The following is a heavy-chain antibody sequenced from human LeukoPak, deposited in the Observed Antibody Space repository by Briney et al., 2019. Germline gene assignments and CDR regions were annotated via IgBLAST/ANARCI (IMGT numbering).Heavy chain of an antibody. J-gene: IGHJ4*02. CDR2: IYYSGST. Sequence: PSETLSLTCTVSGGSISSSSYYWGWIRQPPGKGLEWIGSIYYSGSTYYNPPLKSRVTISVDTSKNQFSLKLSSVTAADTAVYYCARKEKNTSGYTDWGQGTLVTVSS. CDR3: ARKEKNTSGYTD. CDR1: GGSISSSSYY. D-gene: IGHD3-22*01. V-gene: IGHV4-39*01.